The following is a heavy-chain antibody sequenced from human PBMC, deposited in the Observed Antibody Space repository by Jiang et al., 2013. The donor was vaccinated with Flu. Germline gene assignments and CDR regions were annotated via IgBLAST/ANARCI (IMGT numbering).Heavy chain of an antibody. J-gene: IGHJ4*02. CDR1: GGSFSGYY. CDR2: INHSGST. V-gene: IGHV4-34*01. D-gene: IGHD3-10*01. CDR3: ARDVTYYGSGDWGY. Sequence: LLKPSETLSLTCAVYGGSFSGYYWSWIRQPPGKGLEWIGEINHSGSTNYNPSLKSRVTISVDTSKNQFSLKLSSVTAADTAVYYCARDVTYYGSGDWGYWGQGTLVTVSS.